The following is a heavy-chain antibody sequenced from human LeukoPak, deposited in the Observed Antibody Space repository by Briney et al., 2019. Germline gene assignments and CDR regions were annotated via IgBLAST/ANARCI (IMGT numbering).Heavy chain of an antibody. V-gene: IGHV4-59*01. CDR1: GGSIRRYY. Sequence: PSETLSLTCSVSGGSIRRYYWSWIRQPPGKGLEWIGDIYYSGSTNYNPSLKSRVTIAVDTSKNQFSLKLSSVTAADTAVYYCASGTYTNYYFDYWGQGTLVTAPS. J-gene: IGHJ4*02. D-gene: IGHD1-26*01. CDR3: ASGTYTNYYFDY. CDR2: IYYSGST.